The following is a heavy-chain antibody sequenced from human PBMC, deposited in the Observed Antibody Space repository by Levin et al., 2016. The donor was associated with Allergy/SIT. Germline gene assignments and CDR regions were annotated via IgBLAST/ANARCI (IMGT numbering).Heavy chain of an antibody. Sequence: VRQAPGKGLEWVANIKQDGSEKYYVDFVKGRFTISRDNAKNSLYLQMNSLRAEDTAVYYCGKVLYSYGDYWVDYWGQGTLVTVSS. V-gene: IGHV3-7*01. J-gene: IGHJ4*02. CDR3: GKVLYSYGDYWVDY. D-gene: IGHD5-18*01. CDR2: IKQDGSEK.